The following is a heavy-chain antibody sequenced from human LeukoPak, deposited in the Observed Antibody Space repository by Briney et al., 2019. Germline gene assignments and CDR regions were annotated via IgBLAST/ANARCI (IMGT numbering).Heavy chain of an antibody. V-gene: IGHV3-48*01. CDR2: TGSSSTTI. CDR1: GFTLSSYS. Sequence: GGSLRLSCAASGFTLSSYSMNWVRQAPGKGLEWVSYTGSSSTTIYYADSVKGRFTISRDNAKNSLYLQMNSLKAEDTAVYYCARGVAVAAFSAFDVWGQGTMVTVSS. J-gene: IGHJ3*01. D-gene: IGHD6-19*01. CDR3: ARGVAVAAFSAFDV.